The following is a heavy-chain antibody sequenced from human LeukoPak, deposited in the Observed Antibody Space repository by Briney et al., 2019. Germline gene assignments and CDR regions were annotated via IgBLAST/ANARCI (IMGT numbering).Heavy chain of an antibody. J-gene: IGHJ4*02. D-gene: IGHD4-17*01. CDR2: IYTSGST. CDR3: AREGGDYTSWDY. V-gene: IGHV4-4*07. CDR1: GGSIRSHY. Sequence: KPSETLSLTCTVSGGSIRSHYWSWIRQPAGKGLEWIGRIYTSGSTNYSPSLKSRVTMSVDTSKNRFSLKLRSVTAADTAVYYCAREGGDYTSWDYWGQGTLVTVSS.